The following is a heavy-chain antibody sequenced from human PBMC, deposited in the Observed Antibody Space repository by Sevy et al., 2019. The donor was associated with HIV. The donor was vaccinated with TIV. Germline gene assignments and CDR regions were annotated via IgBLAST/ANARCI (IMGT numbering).Heavy chain of an antibody. D-gene: IGHD3-22*01. CDR1: GFTFSNAW. CDR2: IKSKTDGGTT. Sequence: GGSLRLSCAASGFTFSNAWMSWVRQAPGKGLEWVGRIKSKTDGGTTDYAAPVKGRFTISRDDSKNKLNLQMNSLKTEDRAEYYCITVAYYYDSSCTGANINWGQGTLVTVSS. J-gene: IGHJ4*02. V-gene: IGHV3-15*01. CDR3: ITVAYYYDSSCTGANIN.